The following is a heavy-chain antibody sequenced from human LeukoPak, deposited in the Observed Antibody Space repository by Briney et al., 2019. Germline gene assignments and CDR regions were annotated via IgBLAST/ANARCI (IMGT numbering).Heavy chain of an antibody. CDR2: MYHSGST. CDR3: AREGRSSSWYFKGWFDP. Sequence: SETLSLTCTVSGYSISSGHYWGWIRQPPGKGLEWIGSMYHSGSTYYNPPLKSRVTISEDTSKNQFSLKLRSVTAADTAVYYCAREGRSSSWYFKGWFDPWGQGTLVTVSS. V-gene: IGHV4-38-2*02. D-gene: IGHD6-13*01. CDR1: GYSISSGHY. J-gene: IGHJ5*02.